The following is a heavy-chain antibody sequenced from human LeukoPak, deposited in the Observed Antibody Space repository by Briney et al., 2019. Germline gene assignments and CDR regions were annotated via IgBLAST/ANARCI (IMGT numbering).Heavy chain of an antibody. V-gene: IGHV4-4*02. CDR2: IYHSGST. CDR1: GGSISSSNW. CDR3: ARVRRGGYSATDRSYYYYGMDV. D-gene: IGHD5-12*01. Sequence: SETLSLTCAVSGGSISSSNWWSWVRPPPGKGLGWCGEIYHSGSTNYNPSLKSRVTISVDMSKNQFSLKLSSVTAADTAVYYCARVRRGGYSATDRSYYYYGMDVWGQGATVTVSS. J-gene: IGHJ6*02.